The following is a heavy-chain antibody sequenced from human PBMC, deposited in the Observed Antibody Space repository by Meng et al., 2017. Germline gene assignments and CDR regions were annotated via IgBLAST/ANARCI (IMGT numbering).Heavy chain of an antibody. J-gene: IGHJ1*01. Sequence: QLQLQESGPGLVKPSETLSLTCTVSGGSISSSSYYWGWIRQPPGKGLEWIGSIYYSGSTYYNPSLKSRVTISVDTSKNQFSLKLSSVTAADTAVYYCARYSSRSIVGATHYFQHWGQGTLVTVSS. CDR1: GGSISSSSYY. D-gene: IGHD1-26*01. CDR2: IYYSGST. CDR3: ARYSSRSIVGATHYFQH. V-gene: IGHV4-39*07.